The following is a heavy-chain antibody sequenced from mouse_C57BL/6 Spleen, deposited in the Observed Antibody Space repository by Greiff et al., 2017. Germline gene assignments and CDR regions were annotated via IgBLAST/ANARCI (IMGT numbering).Heavy chain of an antibody. CDR2: ISSGSSTI. D-gene: IGHD2-4*01. J-gene: IGHJ4*01. Sequence: EVQLVESGGGLVKPGGSLKLSCAASGFTFSDYGMHWVRQAPEKGLEWVAYISSGSSTIYYADTVKGRFTISRDNAKNTLFLQMTSLRSEDTAMYYCARLYYDYPYYAMDYWGQGTSVTVSS. CDR1: GFTFSDYG. CDR3: ARLYYDYPYYAMDY. V-gene: IGHV5-17*01.